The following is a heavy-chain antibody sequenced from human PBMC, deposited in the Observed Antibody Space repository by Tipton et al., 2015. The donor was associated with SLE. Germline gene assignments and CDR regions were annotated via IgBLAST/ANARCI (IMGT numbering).Heavy chain of an antibody. D-gene: IGHD3-22*01. V-gene: IGHV4-4*07. CDR1: GGSISSYY. Sequence: TLSLTCTVSGGSISSYYWSWIRQPAGKGLEWIGRIYTSGSTNYNPSLKSRVTISVDTSKNQFSLKLSSVTAADTAVYYCARDNYYDSSGYLDYWGQGTLVTVSS. J-gene: IGHJ4*02. CDR3: ARDNYYDSSGYLDY. CDR2: IYTSGST.